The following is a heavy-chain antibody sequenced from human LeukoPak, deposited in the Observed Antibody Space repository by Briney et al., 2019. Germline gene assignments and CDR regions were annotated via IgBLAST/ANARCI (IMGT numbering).Heavy chain of an antibody. CDR3: AKDEYSSSSDY. CDR2: ISYDGSNK. CDR1: GFTFISYG. V-gene: IGHV3-30*18. J-gene: IGHJ4*02. Sequence: GGSLRLSCAASGFTFISYGMHWVRQAPGKGLEWVAVISYDGSNKYYADSVKGRFTISRDNSKNTLYLQMNSLRAEDTAVYYCAKDEYSSSSDYWGQGTLVTVSS. D-gene: IGHD6-6*01.